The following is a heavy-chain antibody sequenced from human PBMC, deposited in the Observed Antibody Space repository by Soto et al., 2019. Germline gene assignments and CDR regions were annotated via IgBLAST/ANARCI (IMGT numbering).Heavy chain of an antibody. J-gene: IGHJ4*02. D-gene: IGHD1-26*01. Sequence: QVQLVQSGAEVKKPGASVRISCRTSGYTFTSYAITWLRHAPGQRLEWMGWINGGNGDTKYSQKFQDPLSITSDTSATTVSLGLSSLTSEDTAIYYCARGPLSLYSADFRWGQGTLVTVSS. V-gene: IGHV1-3*01. CDR2: INGGNGDT. CDR3: ARGPLSLYSADFR. CDR1: GYTFTSYA.